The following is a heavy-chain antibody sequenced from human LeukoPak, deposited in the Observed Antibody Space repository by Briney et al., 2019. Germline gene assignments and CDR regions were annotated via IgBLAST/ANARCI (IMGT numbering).Heavy chain of an antibody. CDR2: IYWNDDK. Sequence: SGPTLVKPTQTLTLTCTFSGFSLSTSGVGVGWIRQPPGKALEWLALIYWNDDKRYSPSLKSRLTTTKDTSKNQVVLTMTNMDPVDTATYYCAHRIAARLDFDYWGQGTLVTVSS. CDR1: GFSLSTSGVG. CDR3: AHRIAARLDFDY. J-gene: IGHJ4*02. D-gene: IGHD6-6*01. V-gene: IGHV2-5*01.